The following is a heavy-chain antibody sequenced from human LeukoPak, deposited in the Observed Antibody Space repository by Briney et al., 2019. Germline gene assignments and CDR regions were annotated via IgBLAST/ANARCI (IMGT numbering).Heavy chain of an antibody. V-gene: IGHV1-18*04. J-gene: IGHJ1*01. CDR2: ISAYNGNT. CDR3: ARDTYCDSISCRFTQVQH. Sequence: ASVKVSCKASGYTFTSYGISWVRQAPGQGLEWMGWISAYNGNTNYAQKLQARVTMTTDTSTSTAYMELRSLRSDDTAVYYCARDTYCDSISCRFTQVQHWGQGTLVTVSS. D-gene: IGHD2-2*01. CDR1: GYTFTSYG.